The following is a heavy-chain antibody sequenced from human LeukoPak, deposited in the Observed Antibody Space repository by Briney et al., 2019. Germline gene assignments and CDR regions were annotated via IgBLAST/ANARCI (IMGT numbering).Heavy chain of an antibody. CDR1: GYSLLEVA. V-gene: IGHV1-24*01. J-gene: IGHJ4*02. Sequence: ASVEVSCKVSGYSLLEVAMHWVRQAPGKGLEWVGSFDPEDGEDGETHYAQKFQGRVTMTEDASTDTAYMVLNSLRSEDTAVYYCAMTDRYAGRPFDYWGQGTLVTVSS. CDR2: FDPEDGEDGET. D-gene: IGHD1-1*01. CDR3: AMTDRYAGRPFDY.